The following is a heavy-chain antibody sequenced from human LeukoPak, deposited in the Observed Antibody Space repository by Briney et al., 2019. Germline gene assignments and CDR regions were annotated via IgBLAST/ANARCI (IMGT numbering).Heavy chain of an antibody. D-gene: IGHD2-15*01. V-gene: IGHV5-10-1*01. CDR2: IDPSDPYT. CDR3: ARLHCSGGTCYPADAFDI. CDR1: GYSFTSYW. Sequence: GESLKISCKGSGYSFTSYWISWVRQMPGKGLEWMRRIDPSDPYTNYSPSFQGHVTISADKSISTAYLQWSSLKASDTAMYYCARLHCSGGTCYPADAFDIWGQGTMVTVSS. J-gene: IGHJ3*02.